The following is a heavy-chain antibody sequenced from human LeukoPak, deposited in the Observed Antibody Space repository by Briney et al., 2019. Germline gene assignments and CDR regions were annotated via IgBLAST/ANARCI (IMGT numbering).Heavy chain of an antibody. CDR3: TRGSIGGWFDP. D-gene: IGHD3-3*01. CDR2: TYYRSEWFK. J-gene: IGHJ5*02. V-gene: IGHV6-1*01. Sequence: SQTLSLTCAIGGDGVSGNSAAWNWGRLSPSRGLEWLGRTYYRSEWFKEYASSVKSRIILNSDTSRNEVSLHLHSVTPEDTAVYYCTRGSIGGWFDPWGQGTPVTVSS. CDR1: GDGVSGNSAA.